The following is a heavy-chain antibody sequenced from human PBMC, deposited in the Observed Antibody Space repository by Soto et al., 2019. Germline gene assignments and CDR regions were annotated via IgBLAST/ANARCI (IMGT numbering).Heavy chain of an antibody. CDR2: IIPIFGTA. V-gene: IGHV1-69*01. CDR1: GGTFSSYA. D-gene: IGHD2-15*01. CDR3: SLWADIVVVVAANDYYYYGMDV. J-gene: IGHJ6*02. Sequence: QVQLVQSGAEVKKPGSSVKVSCKTSGGTFSSYAISWVRQAPGQGPEWMGGIIPIFGTANYAQKLQGRLTFTADESTSTAYMELSSLRSEDTAVYYCSLWADIVVVVAANDYYYYGMDVWGQGTTVTVAS.